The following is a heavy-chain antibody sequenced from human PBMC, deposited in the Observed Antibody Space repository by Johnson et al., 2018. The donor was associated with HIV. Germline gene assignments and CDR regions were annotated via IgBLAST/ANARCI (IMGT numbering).Heavy chain of an antibody. CDR3: AKDREDIVVIPAGTGAFDI. CDR2: ISWNTGSI. D-gene: IGHD2-2*01. CDR1: GFNFSTSG. Sequence: EVQVVESGGGVVQPGRSLRLSCAASGFNFSTSGMHWVRQAPGKGLEWVAGISWNTGSIGYADSVKGRFTISRDNAKNYLYLQMNSLRAEATALYYCAKDREDIVVIPAGTGAFDIWGLGTMVTVAS. J-gene: IGHJ3*02. V-gene: IGHV3-9*01.